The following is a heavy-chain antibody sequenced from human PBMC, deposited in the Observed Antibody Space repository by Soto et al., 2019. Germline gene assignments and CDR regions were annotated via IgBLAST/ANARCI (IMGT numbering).Heavy chain of an antibody. V-gene: IGHV3-30-3*01. Sequence: GGSLRLSCAASGFIFSNYVMHWVRQAPGKGLEWVAVTSYDGNNKYYADSVKGRFTISRDNAKNSLYLQMNSLRAEDTAVYYCARDLYDSSGYYPYYFDYWGQGTLVTVSS. CDR3: ARDLYDSSGYYPYYFDY. J-gene: IGHJ4*02. D-gene: IGHD3-22*01. CDR1: GFIFSNYV. CDR2: TSYDGNNK.